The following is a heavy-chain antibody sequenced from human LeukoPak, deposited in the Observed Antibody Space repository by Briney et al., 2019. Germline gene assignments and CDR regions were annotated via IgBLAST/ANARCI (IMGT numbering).Heavy chain of an antibody. CDR3: ARHDSGWVEGDY. V-gene: IGHV3-74*01. CDR1: GFTFSSYW. J-gene: IGHJ4*02. Sequence: GGSLRLSCAASGFTFSSYWMHWVRQAPGKGLVWVSRINSDGSSTSYADSVKGRFTISRDNVKNSLYLQMVSLRAEDTAVYYCARHDSGWVEGDYWGQGTLVTVSS. D-gene: IGHD6-25*01. CDR2: INSDGSST.